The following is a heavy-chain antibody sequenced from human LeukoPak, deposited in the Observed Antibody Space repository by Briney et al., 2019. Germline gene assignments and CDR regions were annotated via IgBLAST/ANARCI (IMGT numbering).Heavy chain of an antibody. D-gene: IGHD6-6*01. CDR2: INHSGST. CDR3: ARQQGRGRRYSSSSRSLDY. J-gene: IGHJ4*02. V-gene: IGHV4-39*01. Sequence: PSETLSLTCTVSGGSISSGGYYWSWIRQPPGKGLEWIGEINHSGSTNYNPSLKSRVTISVDTSKNQFSLKLSSVTAADTAVYYCARQQGRGRRYSSSSRSLDYWGQGTLVTVSS. CDR1: GGSISSGGYY.